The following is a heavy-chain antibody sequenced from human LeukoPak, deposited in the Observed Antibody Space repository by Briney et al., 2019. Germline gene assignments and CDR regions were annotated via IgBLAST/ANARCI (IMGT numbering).Heavy chain of an antibody. CDR2: INPSGST. J-gene: IGHJ6*03. Sequence: PSETLSLTCAVYGGSFSGYHWTWIRQSPGKGLEWIGDINPSGSTCYNPSLKSRLTISVDTSKNQFSLKLRSVTAADTAVYYCARGRHDITMIVVVMTSVSYYLDVWGKGTTVTVS. D-gene: IGHD3-22*01. V-gene: IGHV4-34*01. CDR1: GGSFSGYH. CDR3: ARGRHDITMIVVVMTSVSYYLDV.